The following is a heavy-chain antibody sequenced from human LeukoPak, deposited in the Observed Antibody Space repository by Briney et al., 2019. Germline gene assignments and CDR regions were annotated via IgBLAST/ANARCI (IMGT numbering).Heavy chain of an antibody. CDR3: AREGTYDKDRPYYYYYYMDV. V-gene: IGHV3-48*03. D-gene: IGHD3-22*01. CDR1: GFTFSSFA. CDR2: ISSSGSTI. Sequence: PGGSLRLSCAASGFTFSSFAMSWVRQAPGKGLEWVSYISSSGSTIYYADSVKGRFTISRDNAKNSLYLQMNSLRAEDTAVYYCAREGTYDKDRPYYYYYYMDVWGKGTTVTVSS. J-gene: IGHJ6*03.